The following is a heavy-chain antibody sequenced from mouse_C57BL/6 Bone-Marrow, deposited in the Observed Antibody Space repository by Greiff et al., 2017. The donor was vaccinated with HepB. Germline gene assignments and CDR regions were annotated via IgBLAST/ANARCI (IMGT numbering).Heavy chain of an antibody. Sequence: VQLQQPGAELVKPGASLKLSCKASGYTFTSYWMHWVKQRPGQGLEWIGMIHPNSGSTNYNEKFKSKATLTVDKSSSTAYMQLSSLTSEDSAVYYCAREEKTVVAKAYWGQGTLVTVSA. CDR2: IHPNSGST. CDR3: AREEKTVVAKAY. CDR1: GYTFTSYW. V-gene: IGHV1-64*01. J-gene: IGHJ3*01. D-gene: IGHD1-1*01.